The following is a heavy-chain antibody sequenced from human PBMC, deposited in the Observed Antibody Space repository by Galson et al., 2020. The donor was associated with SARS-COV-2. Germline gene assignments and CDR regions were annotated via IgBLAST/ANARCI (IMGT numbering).Heavy chain of an antibody. V-gene: IGHV3-15*01. D-gene: IGHD3-3*01. CDR1: GFPFSHAW. CDR3: TTGQDDDTILGVGILDYMDV. CDR2: IKSQTDGGTP. Sequence: GESLKLSCAASGFPFSHAWMRWVRQAPGKGLEWVGRIKSQTDGGTPDYAAPVKGRFTISRDDSQHTLYLQMNSLQPEDPAVYYCTTGQDDDTILGVGILDYMDVGGKGTTFTVS. J-gene: IGHJ6*03.